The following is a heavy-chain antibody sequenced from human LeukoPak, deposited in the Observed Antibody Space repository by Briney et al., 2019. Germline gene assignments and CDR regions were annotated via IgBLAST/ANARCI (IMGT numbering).Heavy chain of an antibody. D-gene: IGHD2-21*02. Sequence: SETLSLTCTVSGGSSSSYYWSWIRQPPGKGLEWIGYMYYSGSTNYNPSLKSRVTISVDTSKNQFSLKLSSVTAADTAVYYCARVVVTAIPSGNYGMDVWGQGTTVTVSS. CDR1: GGSSSSYY. V-gene: IGHV4-59*08. CDR2: MYYSGST. J-gene: IGHJ6*02. CDR3: ARVVVTAIPSGNYGMDV.